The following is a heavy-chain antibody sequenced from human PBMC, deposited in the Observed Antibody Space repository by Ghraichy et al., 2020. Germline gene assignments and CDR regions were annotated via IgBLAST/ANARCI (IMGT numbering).Heavy chain of an antibody. CDR1: GFTFSDYY. CDR3: ARGFRSQTGLIDY. CDR2: IRSSSSYT. V-gene: IGHV3-11*05. J-gene: IGHJ4*02. Sequence: GGSLRLSCAASGFTFSDYYMSWIRQAPGKGLEWVSYIRSSSSYTNYADSVKGRFTISRDNAKNSLSLQMNSLRAEDTAVYYCARGFRSQTGLIDYWGQGTLFIVSS. D-gene: IGHD1-14*01.